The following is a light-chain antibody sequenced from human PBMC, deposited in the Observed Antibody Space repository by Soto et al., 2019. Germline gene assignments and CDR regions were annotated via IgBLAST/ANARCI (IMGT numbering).Light chain of an antibody. V-gene: IGKV1-5*01. CDR3: QQYNSYPIT. J-gene: IGKJ5*01. CDR2: DAS. CDR1: ERISSW. Sequence: DIQMTQSPSTLSASVGDSVTITCRASERISSWLAWYQQKPGKVPKLLIYDASTLESGVPSRFSGSGFGTEFTLTISRLQPDDFATYYCQQYNSYPITFGQGTRLEIK.